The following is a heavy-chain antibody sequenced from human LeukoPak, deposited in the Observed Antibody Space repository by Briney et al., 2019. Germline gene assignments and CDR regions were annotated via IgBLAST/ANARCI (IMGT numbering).Heavy chain of an antibody. V-gene: IGHV3-30*04. CDR3: ARDRYSHSGNNRFDP. Sequence: PGRPLRLSCAASGFTFSSYAMHWVRQAPGKGLEWVVVISYDGSTKYYADSVKGRFTISRDNSKNTLYLQMNSLRLEDTAVYYCARDRYSHSGNNRFDPWGQGTLVTVSS. D-gene: IGHD3-10*01. J-gene: IGHJ5*02. CDR1: GFTFSSYA. CDR2: ISYDGSTK.